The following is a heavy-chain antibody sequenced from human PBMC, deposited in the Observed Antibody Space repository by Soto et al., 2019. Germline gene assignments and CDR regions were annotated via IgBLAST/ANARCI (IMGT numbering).Heavy chain of an antibody. CDR1: GFTFSSYA. D-gene: IGHD6-19*01. Sequence: GESLKISCAASGFTFSSYAMHWVRQAPGKGLEWVAVISYDGSNKYYADSVKGRFTISRDNSKNTLYLQMNSLRAEDTAVYYCARALRYSSGWYDYYYGMDVWGQGTTVTVSS. V-gene: IGHV3-30-3*01. CDR2: ISYDGSNK. J-gene: IGHJ6*02. CDR3: ARALRYSSGWYDYYYGMDV.